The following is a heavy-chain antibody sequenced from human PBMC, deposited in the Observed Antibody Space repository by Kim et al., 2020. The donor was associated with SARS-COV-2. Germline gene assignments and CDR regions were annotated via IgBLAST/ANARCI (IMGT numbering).Heavy chain of an antibody. Sequence: ASVKVSCKASGYTFTSYGISWVRQAPGQGLEWMGWISAYNGNTNYAQKLQGRVTMTTDTSTSTAYMELRSLRSDDTAVYYCARFSVEQWLGGGGYFDYWGQGTLVTVSS. CDR1: GYTFTSYG. V-gene: IGHV1-18*01. CDR2: ISAYNGNT. D-gene: IGHD6-19*01. J-gene: IGHJ4*02. CDR3: ARFSVEQWLGGGGYFDY.